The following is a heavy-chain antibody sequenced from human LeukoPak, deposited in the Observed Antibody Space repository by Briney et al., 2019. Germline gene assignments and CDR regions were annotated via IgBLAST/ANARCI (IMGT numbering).Heavy chain of an antibody. Sequence: PGGSLRLSCAASGFTFSNYAMHWVRQAPGKGLEWVAVISSDGRNKYSADSVKGRFTISRDNSKNTVYLQMNSLRAEDTAVYYCAKDPLVSSQEYFDYWGQGTLVTVSS. V-gene: IGHV3-30*18. CDR2: ISSDGRNK. CDR1: GFTFSNYA. CDR3: AKDPLVSSQEYFDY. J-gene: IGHJ4*02. D-gene: IGHD2-2*01.